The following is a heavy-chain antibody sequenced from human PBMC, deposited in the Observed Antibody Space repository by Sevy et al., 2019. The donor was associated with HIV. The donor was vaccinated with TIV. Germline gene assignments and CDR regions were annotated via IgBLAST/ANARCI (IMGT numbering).Heavy chain of an antibody. CDR1: GFTFSSYG. Sequence: GGSLRLSCAASGFTFSSYGMHWVRQAPGKGLEWVAFIRYDGSNKYYADSVKGRFTISRDSSKNTLYLQMNSLRAEDTAVYYCAKPGRYCGGDCPYYFDYWGQGTLVTVSS. CDR3: AKPGRYCGGDCPYYFDY. V-gene: IGHV3-30*02. D-gene: IGHD2-21*01. J-gene: IGHJ4*02. CDR2: IRYDGSNK.